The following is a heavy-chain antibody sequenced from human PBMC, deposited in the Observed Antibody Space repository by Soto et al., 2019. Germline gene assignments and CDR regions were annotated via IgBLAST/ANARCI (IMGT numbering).Heavy chain of an antibody. V-gene: IGHV4-59*08. D-gene: IGHD3-22*01. Sequence: PSETLSLTCTVSGGSISSYYWSWIRQPPGKGLEWIGYIYYSGSTNYNPSLKSRVTISVDTSKNQFSLKLSSVTAADTAVYYCARHYYDSSGTLEYSFESWGEGALVTVPQ. CDR1: GGSISSYY. CDR2: IYYSGST. CDR3: ARHYYDSSGTLEYSFES. J-gene: IGHJ4*02.